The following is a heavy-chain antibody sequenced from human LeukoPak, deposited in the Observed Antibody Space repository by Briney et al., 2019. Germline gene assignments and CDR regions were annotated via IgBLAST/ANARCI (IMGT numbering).Heavy chain of an antibody. CDR1: GFTFSSYT. J-gene: IGHJ4*02. CDR3: ARPGYSGYIIGYYIDY. Sequence: GGSLRLSCAAFGFTFSSYTMNWVRQAPGKGLEWVSSISSSGSYIYYADSLKGRFTISRDNAKNSLYLQMNSLRAEDTGVYYFARPGYSGYIIGYYIDYWGQGTLVTVSS. CDR2: ISSSGSYI. D-gene: IGHD5-12*01. V-gene: IGHV3-21*06.